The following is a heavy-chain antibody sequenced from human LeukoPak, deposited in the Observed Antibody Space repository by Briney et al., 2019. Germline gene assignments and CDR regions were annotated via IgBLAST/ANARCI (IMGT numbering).Heavy chain of an antibody. CDR1: GFAFSTYA. V-gene: IGHV3-48*01. CDR2: ITSDSNTI. J-gene: IGHJ4*02. D-gene: IGHD2-15*01. Sequence: GGSLRLSYAASGFAFSTYAMNWVRQAPGKGLEWVSFITSDSNTIYYADSMKGRFTISRDNAENSLYLQMNSLSAEDTAVYYCARDRMGGSFDYWGQGTLVTVSS. CDR3: ARDRMGGSFDY.